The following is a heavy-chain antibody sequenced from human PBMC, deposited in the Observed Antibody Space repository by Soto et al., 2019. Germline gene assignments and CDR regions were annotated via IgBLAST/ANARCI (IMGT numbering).Heavy chain of an antibody. Sequence: GGSLRLSCAASGFTFSDYYMSWVRQAPGKGLEWISYASSSGSTRYYAVSVKGRFTMSRDNAQNSLSLQIDRLRADDTAVYFCARGGFGEFSYYFTLDVWGQGTTVTVSS. CDR2: ASSSGSTR. D-gene: IGHD3-10*01. CDR1: GFTFSDYY. V-gene: IGHV3-11*01. J-gene: IGHJ6*02. CDR3: ARGGFGEFSYYFTLDV.